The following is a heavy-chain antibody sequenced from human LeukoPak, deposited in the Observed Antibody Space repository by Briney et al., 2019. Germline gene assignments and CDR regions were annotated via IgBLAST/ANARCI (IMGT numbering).Heavy chain of an antibody. Sequence: SETLSLTCAVYGGSVSGYYWNWIRQPPGKGLEWIGEINHTGSTNYNPSLKSRVTISVDTSKNQFSLKLISLTAADTAVYYCARRVGDGVFDPWGQGTLVTVSS. CDR1: GGSVSGYY. D-gene: IGHD2-2*01. V-gene: IGHV4-34*01. CDR2: INHTGST. J-gene: IGHJ5*02. CDR3: ARRVGDGVFDP.